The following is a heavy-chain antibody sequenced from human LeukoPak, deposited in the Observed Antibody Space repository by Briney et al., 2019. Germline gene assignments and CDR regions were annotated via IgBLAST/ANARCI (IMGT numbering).Heavy chain of an antibody. CDR2: IYYSGST. CDR1: GGSISSYY. CDR3: ARAGLSQYFFDY. V-gene: IGHV4-59*08. Sequence: SETLSLTCTVSGGSISSYYWSWIRQPPGQGLDWIGYIYYSGSTYYNPSLKSRVTISVDTSKNQFSLKLSSVTAADTAVYYCARAGLSQYFFDYWGQGTLVTVSS. J-gene: IGHJ4*02. D-gene: IGHD3-9*01.